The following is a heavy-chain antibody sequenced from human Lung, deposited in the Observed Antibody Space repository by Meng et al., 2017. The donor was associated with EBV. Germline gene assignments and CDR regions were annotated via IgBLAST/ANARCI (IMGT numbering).Heavy chain of an antibody. J-gene: IGHJ4*02. D-gene: IGHD4-11*01. CDR3: AATVNDGYFDY. Sequence: QVQLQRSGAGLVRSSHTLSLTCTVSGGSISSGGYYWSWIRQHPGKGLEWIGYIYYSGSTYYNPSLKSRVTISVDTSKNQFSLKLSSVTAADTAVYYCAATVNDGYFDYWGQGTLVTVSS. CDR2: IYYSGST. V-gene: IGHV4-31*03. CDR1: GGSISSGGYY.